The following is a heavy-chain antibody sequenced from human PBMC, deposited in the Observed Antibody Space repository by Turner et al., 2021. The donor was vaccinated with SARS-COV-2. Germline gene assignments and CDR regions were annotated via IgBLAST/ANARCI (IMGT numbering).Heavy chain of an antibody. CDR1: GFTFSSYG. CDR3: ARDGGTGTTFPFFDY. J-gene: IGHJ4*02. V-gene: IGHV3-33*01. D-gene: IGHD1-7*01. CDR2: IWYAGSYK. Sequence: QVQLVESGGGVVQPGRSLRLSCAAPGFTFSSYGMHWVRQAPGKGLEWVAVIWYAGSYKYYADSVKGRFTISRDNSKNTLYLQMNSLRAEDTALYYCARDGGTGTTFPFFDYWGQGTLVTVSS.